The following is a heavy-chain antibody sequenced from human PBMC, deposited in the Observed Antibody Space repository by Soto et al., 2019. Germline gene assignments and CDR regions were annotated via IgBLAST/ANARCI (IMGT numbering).Heavy chain of an antibody. CDR2: ISAYNGNT. J-gene: IGHJ6*02. Sequence: ASVKVCCKASGYTFTSYGISWVRQAPGQGLEWMGWISAYNGNTNYAQKLQGRVTMTTDTSTSTAYMELRSLRSDDTAVYYCARVLCGGSCYYYYYYGMDVWGQGTTVTVPS. V-gene: IGHV1-18*01. CDR1: GYTFTSYG. CDR3: ARVLCGGSCYYYYYYGMDV. D-gene: IGHD2-15*01.